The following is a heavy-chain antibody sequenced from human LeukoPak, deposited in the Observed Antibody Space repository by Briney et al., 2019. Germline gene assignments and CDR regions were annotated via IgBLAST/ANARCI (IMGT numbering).Heavy chain of an antibody. J-gene: IGHJ3*02. D-gene: IGHD1-14*01. CDR3: ARVLYNLDAFDI. Sequence: GGSLRLSCAASGFTFSSYWMGWVRPAPGKGLEWVANIKQDGSEKYYVDSVKGRFTISRDNAKNSLYLQMNSLRAEDTAVYYCARVLYNLDAFDIWGQGTMVTVSS. V-gene: IGHV3-7*03. CDR1: GFTFSSYW. CDR2: IKQDGSEK.